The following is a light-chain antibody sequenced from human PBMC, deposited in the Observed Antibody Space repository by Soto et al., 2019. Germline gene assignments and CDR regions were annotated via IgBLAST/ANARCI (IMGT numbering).Light chain of an antibody. Sequence: RVLTQSPGTLSLSPGEGATLSCRTSQSISSTYLAWYQQRRGQAPSLLIYAASSRAPVIPDRFSGSGSGTDFTLTISRLEPEDFAVYYCQQYFGSLYTFGQGTKLEIQ. CDR1: QSISSTY. J-gene: IGKJ2*01. CDR2: AAS. V-gene: IGKV3-20*01. CDR3: QQYFGSLYT.